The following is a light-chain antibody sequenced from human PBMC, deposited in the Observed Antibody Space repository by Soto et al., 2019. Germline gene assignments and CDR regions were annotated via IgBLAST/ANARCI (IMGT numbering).Light chain of an antibody. CDR2: HVT. CDR1: SSDIGHYDY. CDR3: CSLTTSHTYV. Sequence: QSVLTQPASVSGSPGQSITISCTGTSSDIGHYDYVSWYQQHPGKAPKLMIYHVTYPPSGVSNRYSGAAAGNSASLTISGLQADDEADYYCCSLTTSHTYVFGSGTKVTVL. J-gene: IGLJ1*01. V-gene: IGLV2-14*03.